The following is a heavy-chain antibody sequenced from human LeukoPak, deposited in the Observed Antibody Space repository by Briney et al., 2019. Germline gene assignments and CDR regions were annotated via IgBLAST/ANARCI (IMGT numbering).Heavy chain of an antibody. Sequence: SETLSLTCTVSGGSISSYYWSWIRQPAGKGLEWIGRIYTSGSTNYNPSLKSRVTMSVDTSKNQFSLKLCSVTAADTAVYYCAGQTVAGTDFDYWGQGTLVTVSS. V-gene: IGHV4-4*07. J-gene: IGHJ4*02. D-gene: IGHD6-19*01. CDR3: AGQTVAGTDFDY. CDR1: GGSISSYY. CDR2: IYTSGST.